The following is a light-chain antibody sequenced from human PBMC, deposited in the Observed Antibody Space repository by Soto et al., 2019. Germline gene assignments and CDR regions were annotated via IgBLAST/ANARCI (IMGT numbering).Light chain of an antibody. CDR2: GAS. V-gene: IGKV3-20*01. CDR1: QSVSSSY. CDR3: QQYGSSPWT. Sequence: EIVLTQSPGTLSLSPGERATLSCRASQSVSSSYLAWYQQKPGQAPRLLIYGASSRATGIPDRFSDSGSGTDFTLTNSRLEPEDFAVYYCQQYGSSPWTFGQGTKVDIK. J-gene: IGKJ1*01.